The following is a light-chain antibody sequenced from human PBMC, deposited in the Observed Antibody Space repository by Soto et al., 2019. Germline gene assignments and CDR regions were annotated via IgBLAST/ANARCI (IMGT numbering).Light chain of an antibody. CDR2: DVT. Sequence: QSALTQPRSVSGSPGQSVTISCTGSSSDVGGYSHVSWFQQHPGKAPKLMIYDVTKRPSRVPDRFSGSKSGNTASLTISGLQAEDESDYYCCSFAGTYTIFGGGTKVTVL. J-gene: IGLJ2*01. CDR1: SSDVGGYSH. V-gene: IGLV2-11*01. CDR3: CSFAGTYTI.